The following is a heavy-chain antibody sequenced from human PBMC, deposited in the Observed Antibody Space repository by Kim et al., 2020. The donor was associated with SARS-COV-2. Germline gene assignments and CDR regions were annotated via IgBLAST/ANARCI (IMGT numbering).Heavy chain of an antibody. V-gene: IGHV2-5*01. Sequence: KRYSPSLKSRLTITKDTSKNQVVLTMTNVDPVDTATYYCAHRLLAISFDYWGQGTLVTVSS. D-gene: IGHD2-21*01. CDR3: AHRLLAISFDY. J-gene: IGHJ4*02. CDR2: K.